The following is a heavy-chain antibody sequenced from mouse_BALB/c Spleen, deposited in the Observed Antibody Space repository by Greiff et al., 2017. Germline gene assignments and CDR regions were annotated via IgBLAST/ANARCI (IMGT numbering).Heavy chain of an antibody. Sequence: EVQLQHSGAVLVRSGASVKLSCTASGFNITDYYMHWVKQRPEQGLEWIGLIDPENGDTEYAPKFQGKATMTADTSSNTAYLQLSSLTCEDAAVYYCVAGYRYCSAMDYWGQGTSVAVSS. CDR2: IDPENGDT. CDR1: GFNITDYY. J-gene: IGHJ4*01. D-gene: IGHD2-14*01. V-gene: IGHV14-4*02. CDR3: VAGYRYCSAMDY.